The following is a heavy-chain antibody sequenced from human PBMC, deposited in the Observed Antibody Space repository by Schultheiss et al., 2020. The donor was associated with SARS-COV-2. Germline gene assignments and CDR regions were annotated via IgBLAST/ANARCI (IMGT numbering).Heavy chain of an antibody. J-gene: IGHJ4*02. V-gene: IGHV3-48*01. CDR3: AREQQQLVDY. CDR2: ISSSGSTI. Sequence: GGSLRLSCAASGFTFSSYAMSWVRQAPGKGLEWVSYISSSGSTIYYADSVKGRFTISRDNSKNTLYLQMNSLRPEDTAVYFCAREQQQLVDYWGQGTLVTVSS. CDR1: GFTFSSYA. D-gene: IGHD6-13*01.